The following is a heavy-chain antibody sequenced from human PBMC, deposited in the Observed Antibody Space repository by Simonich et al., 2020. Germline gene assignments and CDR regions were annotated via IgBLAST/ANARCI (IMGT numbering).Heavy chain of an antibody. CDR2: ISSRSSYI. D-gene: IGHD5-18*01. CDR3: ARDVDTAMVFDY. Sequence: EVQLVESGGGLVKPGGSLRLSCAASGFTFSSYSMNWVRQAPGKGRDWVSSISSRSSYISYADSVKGRFTISRDNAKNSLYLQMNSLRAEDTAVYYCARDVDTAMVFDYWGQGTLVTVSS. J-gene: IGHJ4*02. CDR1: GFTFSSYS. V-gene: IGHV3-21*01.